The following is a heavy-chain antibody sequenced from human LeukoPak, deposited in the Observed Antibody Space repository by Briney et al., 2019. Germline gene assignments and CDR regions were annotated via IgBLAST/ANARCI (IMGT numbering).Heavy chain of an antibody. CDR2: IYHSGST. D-gene: IGHD2-2*02. CDR1: GYSISSGYY. J-gene: IGHJ6*03. Sequence: PSETLSLTCAVSGYSISSGYYWGGIRQPPGKGLVWIGSIYHSGSTYYNPSLKSRVTISADTSKNHFSLKLSSVTAADTAVYYCATRLGCSTTSCYTAYYYYYMDVWGKGTTVTVSS. V-gene: IGHV4-38-2*01. CDR3: ATRLGCSTTSCYTAYYYYYMDV.